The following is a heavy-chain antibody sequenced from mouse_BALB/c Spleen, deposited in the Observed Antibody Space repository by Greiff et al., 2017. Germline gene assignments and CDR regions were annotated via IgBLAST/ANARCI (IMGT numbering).Heavy chain of an antibody. CDR2: ISYSGST. J-gene: IGHJ3*01. Sequence: EVQLQESGPGLVKPSQSLSLTCTVTGYSITSDYAWNWIRQFPGNKLEWMGYISYSGSTSYNPSLKSRISITRDTSKNQFFLQLNSVTTEDTATYYCARSDYGYPAYWGQGTLVTVSA. V-gene: IGHV3-2*02. CDR3: ARSDYGYPAY. D-gene: IGHD2-2*01. CDR1: GYSITSDYA.